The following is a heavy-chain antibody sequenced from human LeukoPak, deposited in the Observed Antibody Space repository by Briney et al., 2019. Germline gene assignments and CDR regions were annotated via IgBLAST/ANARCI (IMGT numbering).Heavy chain of an antibody. D-gene: IGHD3-22*01. J-gene: IGHJ1*01. Sequence: SVKVSCKASGGTFSSYAISWVRQAPGQGLEWMGRIIPILGIANYAQKFQGRVTITADKSTSTAYMELSSLRSEDTAVYYCARGTGSSGYYHAEYFQHWGQGTLVTVSS. CDR3: ARGTGSSGYYHAEYFQH. CDR2: IIPILGIA. CDR1: GGTFSSYA. V-gene: IGHV1-69*04.